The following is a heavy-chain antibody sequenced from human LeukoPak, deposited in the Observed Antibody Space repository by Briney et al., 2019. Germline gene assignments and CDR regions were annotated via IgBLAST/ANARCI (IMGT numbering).Heavy chain of an antibody. Sequence: SETLSLTCAVYGGSFSGYYWSWIRQPPGKGLEWIGEINHSGSTNYNPSLKSRVTISVDTSKNQFSLKLSSVTAADTAVYYCAKSNGYGLVDIWGQGIMVTVSS. CDR3: AKSNGYGLVDI. CDR1: GGSFSGYY. J-gene: IGHJ3*02. CDR2: INHSGST. D-gene: IGHD3-10*01. V-gene: IGHV4-34*01.